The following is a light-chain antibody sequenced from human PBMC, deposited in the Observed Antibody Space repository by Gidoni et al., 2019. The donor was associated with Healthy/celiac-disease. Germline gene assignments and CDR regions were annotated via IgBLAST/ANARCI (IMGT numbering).Light chain of an antibody. CDR1: QSLLHSNGYNY. CDR2: LGS. CDR3: MQALQTPPGGAT. V-gene: IGKV2-28*01. J-gene: IGKJ3*01. Sequence: DIVMTQSPLSLPVTPGEPASISCRSSQSLLHSNGYNYLDWYLQKPGQSPQLLIYLGSNRASGVPDRFSGSGSGTDFTLKISRVEAEDVGVYYCMQALQTPPGGATFGPGTKVDIK.